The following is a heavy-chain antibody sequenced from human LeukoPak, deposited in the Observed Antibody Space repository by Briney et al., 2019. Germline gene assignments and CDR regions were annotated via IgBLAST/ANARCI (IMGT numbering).Heavy chain of an antibody. Sequence: SETLSLTCTVSGGSISSYYWSWIRQPPGKGLEWIGYIYYSGSTNYNPSLKSRVTISVDTSKNQFSLKLSSVIAADTAVYYCARQYYYGSGSYEGRAFDIWGQGTMVTVSS. D-gene: IGHD3-10*01. V-gene: IGHV4-59*08. J-gene: IGHJ3*02. CDR1: GGSISSYY. CDR2: IYYSGST. CDR3: ARQYYYGSGSYEGRAFDI.